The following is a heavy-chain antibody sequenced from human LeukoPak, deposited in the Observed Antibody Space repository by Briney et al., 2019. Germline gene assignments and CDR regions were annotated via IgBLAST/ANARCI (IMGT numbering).Heavy chain of an antibody. CDR3: ANFKPPAPDALDI. CDR1: GFTFSVYS. D-gene: IGHD1-14*01. Sequence: LGGSLRLSCAASGFTFSVYSMNWVRQAPGKGLEWLSYIDGSGDTIYYADSVKGRFTISRDNAQKSVYLQMDSLRAEDTAIYYCANFKPPAPDALDIWGQGTLITVSS. CDR2: IDGSGDTI. V-gene: IGHV3-48*01. J-gene: IGHJ3*02.